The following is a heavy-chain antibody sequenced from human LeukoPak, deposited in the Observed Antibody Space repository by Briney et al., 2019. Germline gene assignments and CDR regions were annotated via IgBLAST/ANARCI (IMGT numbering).Heavy chain of an antibody. Sequence: GGSLRLSCAASGFTFSSYGMHWVRQAPGKGLEWVAVIWYDGSNKYYTDSVKGRFTISRDNSKNTLYLQMNSLRAEDTAVYYCARSYYYDSSHTVDYWGQGTLVTASS. CDR1: GFTFSSYG. D-gene: IGHD3-22*01. CDR2: IWYDGSNK. CDR3: ARSYYYDSSHTVDY. V-gene: IGHV3-33*01. J-gene: IGHJ4*02.